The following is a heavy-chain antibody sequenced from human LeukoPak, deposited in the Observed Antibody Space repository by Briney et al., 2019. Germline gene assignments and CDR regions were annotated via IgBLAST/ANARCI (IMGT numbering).Heavy chain of an antibody. Sequence: GGSLRLSCAASGFTFSSYAMSWVRQAPGKGLEWVSAISGSGDKTYYADSVQGRFTISRDNSKNTLYLQMNSLRPEDTAIYYCAKAISQQLVRYSQAWGQGTLVTVSS. CDR1: GFTFSSYA. CDR3: AKAISQQLVRYSQA. CDR2: ISGSGDKT. J-gene: IGHJ1*01. V-gene: IGHV3-23*01. D-gene: IGHD6-13*01.